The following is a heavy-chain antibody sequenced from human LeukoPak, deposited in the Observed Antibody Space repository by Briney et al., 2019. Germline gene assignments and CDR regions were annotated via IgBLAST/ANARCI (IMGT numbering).Heavy chain of an antibody. Sequence: GGSLRLSCAASGFTFSSYSMNWVRQAPGKGLEWVSSISSSSSYIYYADSVKGRFTISRDNAKNSLYLQMNSLRAEDTAVYYCVRGAAFYCTNGVCYSPFDYWGQGTLVTVSS. J-gene: IGHJ4*02. D-gene: IGHD2-8*01. V-gene: IGHV3-21*01. CDR2: ISSSSSYI. CDR3: VRGAAFYCTNGVCYSPFDY. CDR1: GFTFSSYS.